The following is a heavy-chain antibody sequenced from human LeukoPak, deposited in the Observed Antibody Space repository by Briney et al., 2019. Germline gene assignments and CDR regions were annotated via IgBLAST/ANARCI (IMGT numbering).Heavy chain of an antibody. V-gene: IGHV3-21*01. CDR3: ARSRTTVTKDALDY. J-gene: IGHJ4*02. CDR1: GFTFSTYS. CDR2: TSSYSNYI. D-gene: IGHD4-17*01. Sequence: GGSLRLSCAASGFTFSTYSMNWVRQAPGKGLEWVSSTSSYSNYINYADSVKGRFTISRDNAKNSLYLQMNSLRAEDTAVYYCARSRTTVTKDALDYWGQGTLVTVSS.